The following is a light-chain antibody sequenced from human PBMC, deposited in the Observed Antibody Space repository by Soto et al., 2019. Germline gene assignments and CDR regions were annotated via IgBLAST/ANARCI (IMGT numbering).Light chain of an antibody. J-gene: IGLJ1*01. CDR2: EGS. CDR3: CSYAGSSPVYV. V-gene: IGLV2-23*01. CDR1: SSDVGSYNL. Sequence: QSALTQPASVSGSPGQSITISCTGTSSDVGSYNLVSWYQQHPGKAPKLMIYEGSKRPSGVSNRFSGSKSGNTASLTISGLQAEDEADYYCCSYAGSSPVYVFGTGTKLTVL.